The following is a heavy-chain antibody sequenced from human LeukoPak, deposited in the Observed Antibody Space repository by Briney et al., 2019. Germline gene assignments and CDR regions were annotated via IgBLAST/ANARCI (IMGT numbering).Heavy chain of an antibody. Sequence: GGSLRLSCAASGFTFSSYAMSWVRQAPGKGLEWVSAISGSGGSTYYADSVKGRFTISRDNSKNTLYLQMNSLRAEDTAVYYCAKGRRLWYKSYYFGYWGQGTLVTVSS. CDR1: GFTFSSYA. CDR2: ISGSGGST. J-gene: IGHJ4*02. D-gene: IGHD5-18*01. CDR3: AKGRRLWYKSYYFGY. V-gene: IGHV3-23*01.